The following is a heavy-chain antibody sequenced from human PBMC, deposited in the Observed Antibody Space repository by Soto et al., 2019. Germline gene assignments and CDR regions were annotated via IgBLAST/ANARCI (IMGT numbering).Heavy chain of an antibody. CDR3: ARDIDSSG. Sequence: EVQLVESGGGLVQPGGSLRLSCAASGFPFSTNWMHWVRQAPGKGLVWVSRINSDGTSTNYADSVKGRFTISRDNAKNTLYLQMNSLRGEDTAMYYCARDIDSSGGGQGTLVTVSS. D-gene: IGHD3-22*01. V-gene: IGHV3-74*01. CDR2: INSDGTST. J-gene: IGHJ4*02. CDR1: GFPFSTNW.